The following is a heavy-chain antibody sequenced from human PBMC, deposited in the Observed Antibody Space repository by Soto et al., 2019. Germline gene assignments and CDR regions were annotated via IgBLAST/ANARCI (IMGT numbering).Heavy chain of an antibody. CDR2: ISASGGSP. J-gene: IGHJ4*02. CDR3: AKARCSGGTCYVPDY. Sequence: GGSLRLSCAASGFTFSSYTMSWVRQAPGKVLECVSSISASGGSPNYADSVQGRFTISRDNPRSTLYLQMNSLRAEDTASYYCAKARCSGGTCYVPDYWGQGALVTVSS. V-gene: IGHV3-23*01. D-gene: IGHD2-15*01. CDR1: GFTFSSYT.